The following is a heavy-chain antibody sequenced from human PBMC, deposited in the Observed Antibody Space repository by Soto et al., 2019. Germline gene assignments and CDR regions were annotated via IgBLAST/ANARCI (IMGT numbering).Heavy chain of an antibody. D-gene: IGHD2-2*01. CDR1: GYTFTNYG. CDR3: AVSTYPLLKFDY. CDR2: ISAYNGNT. Sequence: QVQLVQSGAEVKKPGASVKVSCKASGYTFTNYGISWVRPAPGQGLEWMGWISAYNGNTNYAQRLQGRVTMTTDTSTSTDYMELRSLRSDDTAVYYCAVSTYPLLKFDYWGQGALVTVSS. J-gene: IGHJ4*02. V-gene: IGHV1-18*01.